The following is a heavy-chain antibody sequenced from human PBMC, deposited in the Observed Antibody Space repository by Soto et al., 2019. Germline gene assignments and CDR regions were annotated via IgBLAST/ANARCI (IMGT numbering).Heavy chain of an antibody. J-gene: IGHJ4*02. V-gene: IGHV6-1*01. CDR3: ARDPVGCSSTSCYSPVFDY. Sequence: PSQTLSLTCAISGDSVSSNSAAWNWIRQSPSRGLEWLGRTYYRSKWYNDYAVSVKSRITINPDTSKNQFSLQLNSVTPEDTAVYYCARDPVGCSSTSCYSPVFDYWGQGTLVTAPQ. D-gene: IGHD2-2*02. CDR2: TYYRSKWYN. CDR1: GDSVSSNSAA.